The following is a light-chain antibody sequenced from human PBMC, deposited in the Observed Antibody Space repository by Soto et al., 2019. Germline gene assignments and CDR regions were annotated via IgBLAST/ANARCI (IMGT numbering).Light chain of an antibody. CDR1: QSISSY. Sequence: DIQMTQSPSSLSASVGGRVTITCRASQSISSYLNWYQQKPGKAPKLLIYDASSLESGVPSRFSGSGSGTEFTLTISSLQPDDFATYYCQQYNSYSPWTFGQGTKVDIK. CDR3: QQYNSYSPWT. CDR2: DAS. J-gene: IGKJ1*01. V-gene: IGKV1-5*01.